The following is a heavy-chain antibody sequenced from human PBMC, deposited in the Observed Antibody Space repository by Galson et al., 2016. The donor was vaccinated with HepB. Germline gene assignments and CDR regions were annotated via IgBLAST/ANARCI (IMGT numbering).Heavy chain of an antibody. V-gene: IGHV3-21*01. D-gene: IGHD2-15*01. CDR2: ISDTSDYI. J-gene: IGHJ4*02. CDR3: ARNLFSGAGYSVDY. CDR1: GFSFSSYS. Sequence: SLRLSCAASGFSFSSYSMNWVRQAPGKGLEWVSSISDTSDYIYHADSLKGRFTVSRANTKTLAFLQMASLRAEDPAVYYFARNLFSGAGYSVDYWGQGTLVTVSS.